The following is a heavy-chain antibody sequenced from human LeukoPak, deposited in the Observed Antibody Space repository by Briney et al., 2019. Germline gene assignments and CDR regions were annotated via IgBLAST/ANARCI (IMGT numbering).Heavy chain of an antibody. D-gene: IGHD3-3*01. CDR1: GYTFTGYY. CDR2: IHPNRGGT. V-gene: IGHV1-2*02. J-gene: IGHJ4*02. Sequence: ASVKVPCKASGYTFTGYYIHWVRQAPGQGLEWMGWIHPNRGGTNFVQKFQGRVTMTRDSSISTAYMEVSSLRSDDTAVYYCARAPVGGPLRFFDYWGQGTLVTVSS. CDR3: ARAPVGGPLRFFDY.